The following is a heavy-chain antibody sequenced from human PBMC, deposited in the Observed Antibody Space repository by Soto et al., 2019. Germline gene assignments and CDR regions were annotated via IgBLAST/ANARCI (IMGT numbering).Heavy chain of an antibody. J-gene: IGHJ4*02. D-gene: IGHD3-22*01. V-gene: IGHV4-59*08. Sequence: PSETLSLTCTVSGGSISNFYWTWIRQPPGKGLEWIGYIYYTGSTKYSPSLKSRATMSLDTSKKQFSLRLNSVTAADTAVYYCARAYRNYYDSSGYYYFFDYWGQGTLVTVSS. CDR1: GGSISNFY. CDR3: ARAYRNYYDSSGYYYFFDY. CDR2: IYYTGST.